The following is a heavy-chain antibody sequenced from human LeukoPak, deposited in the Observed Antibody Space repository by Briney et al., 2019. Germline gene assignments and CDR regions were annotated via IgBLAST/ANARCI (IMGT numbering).Heavy chain of an antibody. J-gene: IGHJ4*02. Sequence: SETLSLTCTVSGFSIRTYYWSWFRQPAGKGLEWIGRIHSSGNTNYNPSLQSRVSLSIDTSQNQFSLRLTSLTAADTAVYFCARDVGKAYWGQGLLAIVSS. D-gene: IGHD4-23*01. CDR1: GFSIRTYY. CDR2: IHSSGNT. CDR3: ARDVGKAY. V-gene: IGHV4-4*07.